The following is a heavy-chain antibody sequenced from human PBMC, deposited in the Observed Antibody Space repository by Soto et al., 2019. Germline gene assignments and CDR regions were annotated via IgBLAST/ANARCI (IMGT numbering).Heavy chain of an antibody. Sequence: GSLRLSCAASGFTFSSYWMHWVRQAPGKGLVWVSRINSDGSSISYADSVKGRFTISRDNAKNTLYLQMNSLRAEDTAVYYCAKGVPGIAVAGTGYFQHWGQGTLVTVSS. V-gene: IGHV3-74*01. CDR3: AKGVPGIAVAGTGYFQH. D-gene: IGHD6-19*01. J-gene: IGHJ1*01. CDR1: GFTFSSYW. CDR2: INSDGSSI.